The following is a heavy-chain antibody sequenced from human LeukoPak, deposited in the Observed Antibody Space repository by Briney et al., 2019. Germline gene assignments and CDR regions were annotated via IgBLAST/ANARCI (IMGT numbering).Heavy chain of an antibody. CDR1: GYTFTSYA. J-gene: IGHJ2*01. V-gene: IGHV7-4-1*02. Sequence: GASVKVSCKASGYTFTSYAMNWVRQAPGQGLEWMGWINTNTGNPTYAQGFTGRFVFSLDTSVSTAYLQISSLKAEDTAVYYCARGGGSGSYYNVYFGYWYFDLWGRGTLVTVSS. CDR3: ARGGGSGSYYNVYFGYWYFDL. D-gene: IGHD3-10*01. CDR2: INTNTGNP.